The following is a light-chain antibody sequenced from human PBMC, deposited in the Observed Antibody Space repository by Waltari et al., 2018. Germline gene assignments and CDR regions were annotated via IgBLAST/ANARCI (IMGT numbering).Light chain of an antibody. Sequence: QSALTQPASVSGSPGQSITIPCSGISSDVGGYNFVPWYQQHPGKAPKLLIFDVSNRPSGVSNRFSGSKSGNTASLTISGLQPEDEADYYCSSYRRSSTYVLLGGGTKLTVL. J-gene: IGLJ2*01. CDR3: SSYRRSSTYVL. CDR1: SSDVGGYNF. V-gene: IGLV2-14*03. CDR2: DVS.